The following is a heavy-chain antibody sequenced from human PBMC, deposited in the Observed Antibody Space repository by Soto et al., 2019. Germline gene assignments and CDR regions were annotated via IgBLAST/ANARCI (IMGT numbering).Heavy chain of an antibody. CDR2: IYYSGST. V-gene: IGHV4-61*01. Sequence: QVQLQESGPGLVKPSETLSLTCTVSGGSVSSGSYYWSWIRQPPGKGLEWIGYIYYSGSTNYNPSLKSRVTISVDTSKNQFSLKLSSVTAADTAVYYCASYHDYGDYYFDYWGQGTLVTVSS. D-gene: IGHD4-17*01. CDR3: ASYHDYGDYYFDY. J-gene: IGHJ4*02. CDR1: GGSVSSGSYY.